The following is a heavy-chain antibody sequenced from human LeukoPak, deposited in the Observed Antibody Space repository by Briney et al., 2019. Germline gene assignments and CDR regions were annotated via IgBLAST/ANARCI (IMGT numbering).Heavy chain of an antibody. J-gene: IGHJ1*01. CDR3: ARDFHDSSGYEYFQH. CDR2: INPNSGGT. V-gene: IGHV1-2*02. CDR1: GYTFTGYY. D-gene: IGHD3-22*01. Sequence: GASVKVSCKASGYTFTGYYMHWVRQAPGQGLEWMGWINPNSGGTNYAQKFQGRVTMTRDTSISTAYMELSRLRSEDTAVYYCARDFHDSSGYEYFQHWGQGTLVTVSS.